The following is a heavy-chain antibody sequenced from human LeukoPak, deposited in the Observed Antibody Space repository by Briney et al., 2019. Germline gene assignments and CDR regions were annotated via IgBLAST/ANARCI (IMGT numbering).Heavy chain of an antibody. CDR2: ISSNGGST. V-gene: IGHV3-64*01. CDR3: ARGRLVVTALDY. CDR1: GFMFYDYY. D-gene: IGHD2-21*02. Sequence: TGGSLRLSCAASGFMFYDYYMTWIRQAPGKGLEYVSVISSNGGSTYYANSVKGRFTISRDNSKNTLYLQMGSLRPEDMAVYYCARGRLVVTALDYWGQGTLVTVSS. J-gene: IGHJ4*02.